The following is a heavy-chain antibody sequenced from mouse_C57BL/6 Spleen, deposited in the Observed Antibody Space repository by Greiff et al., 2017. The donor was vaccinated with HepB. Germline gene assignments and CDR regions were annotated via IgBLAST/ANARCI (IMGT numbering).Heavy chain of an antibody. CDR1: GFTFSSYA. Sequence: EVQRVESGGGLVKPGGSLKLSCAASGFTFSSYAMSWVRQTPEKRLEWVATISDGGSYTYYPDNVKGRFTISRDNAKNNLYLQMSHLKSEDTAMYYCARVGGNFWYFDVWGTGTTVTVSS. J-gene: IGHJ1*03. CDR3: ARVGGNFWYFDV. CDR2: ISDGGSYT. D-gene: IGHD2-1*01. V-gene: IGHV5-4*01.